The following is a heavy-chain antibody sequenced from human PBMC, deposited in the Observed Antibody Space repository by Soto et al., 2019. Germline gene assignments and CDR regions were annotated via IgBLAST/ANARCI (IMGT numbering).Heavy chain of an antibody. CDR1: GASISGYY. CDR3: VRDGTKTLRDWFDP. J-gene: IGHJ5*02. D-gene: IGHD1-1*01. Sequence: PSETLSLTCTVSGASISGYYWSWIRKSAGKRLEWIGRIYATGTTDYNPSLKSRVMMSVDTSKKQLSLKLRSVTAADTAVYYCVRDGTKTLRDWFDPWGQGISVTVSS. CDR2: IYATGTT. V-gene: IGHV4-4*07.